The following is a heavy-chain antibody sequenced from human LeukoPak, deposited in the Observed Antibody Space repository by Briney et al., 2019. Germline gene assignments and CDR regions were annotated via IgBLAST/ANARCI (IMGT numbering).Heavy chain of an antibody. CDR3: ARGITMVRGVTGPGYYYGMDV. J-gene: IGHJ6*02. CDR1: GGTFISYA. Sequence: SVKVSCKASGGTFISYAISWVRQAPGQGREWMGGIIPIFGTANYAQKFQGRVTITADESTSTAYMELSSLRSEDTAVYYCARGITMVRGVTGPGYYYGMDVWGQGTTVTVSS. CDR2: IIPIFGTA. D-gene: IGHD3-10*01. V-gene: IGHV1-69*13.